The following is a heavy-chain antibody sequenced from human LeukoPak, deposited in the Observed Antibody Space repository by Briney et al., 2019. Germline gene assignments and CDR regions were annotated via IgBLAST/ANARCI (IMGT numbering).Heavy chain of an antibody. V-gene: IGHV3-53*01. Sequence: PGGSLSLSCAASGFAVSNNYMTWVRQAPGKGLEWVSIIFAGVGTYYADSVRGRLTISRDNSQNTLYLQMNSLEAEDAAVYYCARGDRGTGQHFDYWGQGTLVIVS. J-gene: IGHJ4*02. CDR3: ARGDRGTGQHFDY. D-gene: IGHD1-1*01. CDR2: IFAGVGT. CDR1: GFAVSNNY.